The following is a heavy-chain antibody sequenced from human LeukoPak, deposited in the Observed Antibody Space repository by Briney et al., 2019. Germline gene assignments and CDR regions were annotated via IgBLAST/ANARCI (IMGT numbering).Heavy chain of an antibody. D-gene: IGHD3-10*01. Sequence: GGSLRLSCAASGFTFSSHGMHWVRQAPGKGLQWVALISYDGSHKDYADSVKGRFTISRDNSKNTLYLQMNSLRAEDTAVYYCARLHYYVSGTYSRYFDYWGQGTLVTVSS. J-gene: IGHJ4*02. V-gene: IGHV3-30*03. CDR1: GFTFSSHG. CDR3: ARLHYYVSGTYSRYFDY. CDR2: ISYDGSHK.